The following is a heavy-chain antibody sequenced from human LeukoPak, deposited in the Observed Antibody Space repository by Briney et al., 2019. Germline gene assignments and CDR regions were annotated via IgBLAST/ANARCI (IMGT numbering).Heavy chain of an antibody. D-gene: IGHD2-2*01. CDR1: GGSISSGGYS. Sequence: PSQTLSLTCAVSGGSISSGGYSWSWIRQPPGKGLEWIGYIYHSGSTYYNPSLKSRVTISVDRSKNQFSLKLSSVTAADTAVYYCARGYCSSTSCYGFDYWGQGTLVTVFS. CDR3: ARGYCSSTSCYGFDY. CDR2: IYHSGST. V-gene: IGHV4-30-2*01. J-gene: IGHJ4*02.